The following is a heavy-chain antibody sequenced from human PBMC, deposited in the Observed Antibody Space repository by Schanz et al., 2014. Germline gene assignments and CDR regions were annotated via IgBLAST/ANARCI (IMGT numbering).Heavy chain of an antibody. V-gene: IGHV3-64*01. Sequence: EVQLVESGGDLVQPGRSLRLSCAASGFTFSTFAMHWVRQAPGKGLDYVSAISSSGGSTYYANSVKGRFTISRDNSKNTLYLQMGSLRAEDMGVYYCARVQRAAAAALDLWGQGTLVTVST. CDR3: ARVQRAAAAALDL. CDR1: GFTFSTFA. J-gene: IGHJ5*02. CDR2: ISSSGGST. D-gene: IGHD2-2*01.